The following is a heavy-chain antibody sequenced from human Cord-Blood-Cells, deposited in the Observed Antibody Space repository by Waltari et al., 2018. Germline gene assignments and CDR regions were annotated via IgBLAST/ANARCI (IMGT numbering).Heavy chain of an antibody. CDR2: IYYSGST. Sequence: QVQLQESGPGLVKPSETLSLTCTVSGRSFSSYYWSWIRPPPGKGLEWIGYIYYSGSTNYNPSLKSRVTISVDTSKNQFSLKLSSVTAADTAVYYCARDYISGGTGDENWFDPWGQGTLVTVSS. D-gene: IGHD7-27*01. V-gene: IGHV4-59*01. J-gene: IGHJ5*02. CDR3: ARDYISGGTGDENWFDP. CDR1: GRSFSSYY.